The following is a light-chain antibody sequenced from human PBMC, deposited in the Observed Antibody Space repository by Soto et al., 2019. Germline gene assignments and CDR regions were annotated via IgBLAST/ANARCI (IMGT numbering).Light chain of an antibody. CDR3: QQRAGWPPT. Sequence: ELVLTQSPGTLSLSPGERATLSCRGSQSVSSSKLAWYQQKPGQAPRLLIYDASNRANGIPARFTGSGSGTDFTLTISSLEPEDFAVYFCQQRAGWPPTFGGGTKVDIK. V-gene: IGKV3-11*01. J-gene: IGKJ4*01. CDR2: DAS. CDR1: QSVSSSK.